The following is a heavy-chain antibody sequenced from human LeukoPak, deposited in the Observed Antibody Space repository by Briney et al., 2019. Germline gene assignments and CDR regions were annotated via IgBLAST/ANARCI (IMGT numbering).Heavy chain of an antibody. V-gene: IGHV4-59*01. CDR1: GGSIRSYY. D-gene: IGHD3-3*01. CDR2: IYYSGST. J-gene: IGHJ4*02. CDR3: ARASSVYPRYYFDY. Sequence: SQTLSLTCTVSGGSIRSYYWSWIRQPPGKGLEWIGHIYYSGSTNYNPSLKSRVTISEDTSKNEFSLRLTSVTAADTAVYYCARASSVYPRYYFDYWGQGTLVTVSS.